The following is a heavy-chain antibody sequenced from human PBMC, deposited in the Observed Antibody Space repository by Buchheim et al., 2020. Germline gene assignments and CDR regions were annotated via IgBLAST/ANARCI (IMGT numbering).Heavy chain of an antibody. V-gene: IGHV3-11*06. J-gene: IGHJ4*02. CDR3: ASMAAVTTPYY. Sequence: QVQLVESGGGLVKPGGSLRLSCAASGFTFSDYYMSWIRQAPGKGLEWVSYISSSSSYTNYADPVKGRFTISRDNSQNSLYLQMNSLRAEDTAVYYCASMAAVTTPYYWGQGTL. CDR2: ISSSSSYT. CDR1: GFTFSDYY. D-gene: IGHD4-17*01.